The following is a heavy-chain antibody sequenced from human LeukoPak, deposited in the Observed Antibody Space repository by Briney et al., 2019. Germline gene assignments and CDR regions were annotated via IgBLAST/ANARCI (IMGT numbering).Heavy chain of an antibody. J-gene: IGHJ4*02. CDR3: AKDSPYRDDFWTTPLDY. CDR1: GFTFNNYG. Sequence: PGGSLRLSCAASGFTFNNYGMHWVRQAPGKGLEWVAFIRYDGSRKYSADSVKGRFTISRDNSKNTLYLQMSSLRAEDTAVYCCAKDSPYRDDFWTTPLDYWGQGTLVTVSS. CDR2: IRYDGSRK. V-gene: IGHV3-30*02. D-gene: IGHD3-3*01.